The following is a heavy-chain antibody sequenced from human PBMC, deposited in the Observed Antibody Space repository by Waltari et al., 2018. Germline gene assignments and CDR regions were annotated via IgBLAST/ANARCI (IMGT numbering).Heavy chain of an antibody. V-gene: IGHV4-31*03. CDR2: IYHSGRT. Sequence: QVQLQESGPGLVKPSQTLSLTCTVSGGSISSGGYYWSWIRQHPGKGLEWIGYIYHSGRTYYAPSLKSRVTISVDRSKNQFSLKLSSLRSEDTAVYYCARVGSSSWYRIDAFDIWGQGTMVTVSS. J-gene: IGHJ3*02. CDR1: GGSISSGGYY. D-gene: IGHD6-13*01. CDR3: ARVGSSSWYRIDAFDI.